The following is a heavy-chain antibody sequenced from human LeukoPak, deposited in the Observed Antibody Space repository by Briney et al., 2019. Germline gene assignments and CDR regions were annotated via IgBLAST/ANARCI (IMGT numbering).Heavy chain of an antibody. CDR3: ARRLTPGGGYSSGWLYYYYYMDV. J-gene: IGHJ6*03. V-gene: IGHV4-34*01. D-gene: IGHD6-19*01. Sequence: SETLSLTPAVHGGSLRGYNWRSIPQPPREGLWWIGDLNHSGSTNNNPSLKSRVTISVDTSKNRFSLKLSSVTAADTAVYYCARRLTPGGGYSSGWLYYYYYMDVWGKGTTVTISS. CDR1: GGSLRGYN. CDR2: LNHSGST.